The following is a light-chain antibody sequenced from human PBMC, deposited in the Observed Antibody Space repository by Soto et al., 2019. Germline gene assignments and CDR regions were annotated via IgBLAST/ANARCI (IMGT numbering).Light chain of an antibody. CDR2: NSS. V-gene: IGKV1-5*03. J-gene: IGKJ1*01. Sequence: DIQMTQSPSTLSASVGDRVTITCRASQSISSWLAWYQQKPGKAPKLLIYNSSTLDSGVPSRFSGSGSGTEFTLTSSSLQTEDFTTYYCQQYSYHWTFGHGTKVEIK. CDR3: QQYSYHWT. CDR1: QSISSW.